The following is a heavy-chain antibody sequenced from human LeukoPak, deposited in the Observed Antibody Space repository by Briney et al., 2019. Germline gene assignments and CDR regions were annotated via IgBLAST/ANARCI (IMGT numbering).Heavy chain of an antibody. Sequence: AVNVSCKASGYTFTDYYVHWVRLVPGQGLDWMGRISPNSGGTNYAEKFRGRVTMARDTSINTVYMEMSSLRSDDTAVYYCARDLWGWGSDYLDYWGQGTLVTVSS. CDR3: ARDLWGWGSDYLDY. CDR2: ISPNSGGT. CDR1: GYTFTDYY. V-gene: IGHV1-2*06. J-gene: IGHJ4*02. D-gene: IGHD4/OR15-4a*01.